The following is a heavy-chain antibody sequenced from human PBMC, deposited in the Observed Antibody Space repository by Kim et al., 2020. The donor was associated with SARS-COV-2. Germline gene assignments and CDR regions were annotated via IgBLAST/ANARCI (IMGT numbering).Heavy chain of an antibody. CDR2: IYPGDSDP. CDR3: ARHTYYYGSGSYYTGGMDV. CDR1: GYSFTSYW. J-gene: IGHJ6*02. V-gene: IGHV5-51*01. D-gene: IGHD3-10*01. Sequence: GESLKISCKGSGYSFTSYWIGWVRQMPGKGLEWMGIIYPGDSDPRYSPSFQGQVTISADKSISTAYLQWSSLKASDTAMYYCARHTYYYGSGSYYTGGMDVWGQGTTVTVSS.